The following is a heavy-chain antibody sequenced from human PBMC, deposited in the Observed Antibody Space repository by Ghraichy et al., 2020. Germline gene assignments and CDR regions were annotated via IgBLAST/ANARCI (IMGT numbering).Heavy chain of an antibody. CDR3: ARLVTLRPTYYFDY. V-gene: IGHV4-39*01. Sequence: SETLSLTCTVSGGSISSSSYYWGWIRQPPGKGLEWIGSIYYSGSTYYNPSLKSRVTISVNTSKNQFSLKLSSVTAADTAVYYCARLVTLRPTYYFDYWGQGTLVTVSS. J-gene: IGHJ4*02. CDR2: IYYSGST. D-gene: IGHD3-10*01. CDR1: GGSISSSSYY.